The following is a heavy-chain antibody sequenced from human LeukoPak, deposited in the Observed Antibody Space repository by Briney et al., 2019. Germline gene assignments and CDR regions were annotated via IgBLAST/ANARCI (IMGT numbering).Heavy chain of an antibody. J-gene: IGHJ6*03. Sequence: PSETLSLTGAVYGGSFSGYYWSWIRQPPGKGLEWIGEINHSGSTNYNPSLKSRVTISVDTSKNQFSLKLSSVTAADTAVYYCARGLRYYYYYMDVWGKGTTVTVSS. D-gene: IGHD4-17*01. CDR1: GGSFSGYY. CDR2: INHSGST. CDR3: ARGLRYYYYYMDV. V-gene: IGHV4-34*01.